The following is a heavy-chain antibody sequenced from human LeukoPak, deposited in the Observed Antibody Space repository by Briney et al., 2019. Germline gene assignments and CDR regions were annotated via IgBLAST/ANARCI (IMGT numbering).Heavy chain of an antibody. J-gene: IGHJ3*01. CDR2: ISIWNSKT. CDR3: ARVVRNWNDVLSAKVPGTFDV. CDR1: GYKFTNFG. D-gene: IGHD1-20*01. Sequence: GASVKVSCKTSGYKFTNFGFGWVRQAPGQGLEWVGWISIWNSKTQYVQKLQGRVTLSTDTSTNTAYMELRSLRSDDTAVYYCARVVRNWNDVLSAKVPGTFDVWGQGTLVIVSS. V-gene: IGHV1-18*01.